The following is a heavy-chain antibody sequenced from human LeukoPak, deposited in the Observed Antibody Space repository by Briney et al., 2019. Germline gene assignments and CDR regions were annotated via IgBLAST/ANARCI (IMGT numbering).Heavy chain of an antibody. D-gene: IGHD1-26*01. J-gene: IGHJ4*02. CDR1: GFTFSSYV. CDR2: ISGSGSTT. CDR3: AKTGGTYYGSDY. Sequence: PGGSLRLSCAASGFTFSSYVMSWVRQAPGKGLEWVSSISGSGSTTYYADTVKGRFTISRDNSKNTLYLQMNSLRGEDTALYYCAKTGGTYYGSDYWGRGTLVTVSS. V-gene: IGHV3-23*01.